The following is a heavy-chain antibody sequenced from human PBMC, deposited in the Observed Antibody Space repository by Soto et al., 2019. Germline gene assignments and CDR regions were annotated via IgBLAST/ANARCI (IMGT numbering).Heavy chain of an antibody. CDR3: VRLGNYDFWGGYYTNYYGMDV. CDR2: IYPGDSDA. CDR1: GYSFTSYW. V-gene: IGHV5-51*01. D-gene: IGHD3-3*01. Sequence: PGESLKLSCKGSGYSFTSYWIGWVRQMPGKGLEWMGIIYPGDSDARYSPSFQGQVTISADKSISTAYLQWSSLKASDTAMYYCVRLGNYDFWGGYYTNYYGMDVWGQGTTVTVSS. J-gene: IGHJ6*02.